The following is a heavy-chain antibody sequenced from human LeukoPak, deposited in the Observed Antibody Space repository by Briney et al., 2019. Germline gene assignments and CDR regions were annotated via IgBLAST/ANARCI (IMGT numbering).Heavy chain of an antibody. V-gene: IGHV3-74*01. CDR3: ARDRGGSSEDFDY. D-gene: IGHD1-26*01. CDR2: INSDGSST. Sequence: GGSLRLSCAASGFTFSSYWMHWVRQAPGKGLVWVSRINSDGSSTSYADSVKGRFTISRDNAKNSLYLQMNSLRAEDTAVYYCARDRGGSSEDFDYWGQGTLVTVSS. CDR1: GFTFSSYW. J-gene: IGHJ4*02.